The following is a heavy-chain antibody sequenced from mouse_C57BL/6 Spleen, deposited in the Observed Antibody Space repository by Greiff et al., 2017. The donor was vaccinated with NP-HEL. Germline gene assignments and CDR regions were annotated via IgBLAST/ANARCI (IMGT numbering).Heavy chain of an antibody. Sequence: VQLQQSGAELVRPGASVKLSCKASGYTFTDYYINWVKQRPGQGLEWIARIYPGSGNTYYNEKFKGKATLTAEKSSSTAYMQLSSLTSEDSAVYFCARDYYGSHYAMDYWGQGTSVTVSS. J-gene: IGHJ4*01. D-gene: IGHD1-1*01. CDR2: IYPGSGNT. CDR3: ARDYYGSHYAMDY. V-gene: IGHV1-76*01. CDR1: GYTFTDYY.